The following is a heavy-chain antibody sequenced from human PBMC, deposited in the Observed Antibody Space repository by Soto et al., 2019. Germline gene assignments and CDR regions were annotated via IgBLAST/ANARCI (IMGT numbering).Heavy chain of an antibody. Sequence: QVQLQESGPGLVKPSQTLSLTCTVSGGSISSGGYYWSWIRHHPGKGLEWIGYIYYSGSTYYNPSLKSRVTISVDTSKNQFSLKLSSVTAADTAVYYCARDIHYYGSGYGMDVWGQGTTVTVSS. V-gene: IGHV4-31*03. CDR1: GGSISSGGYY. D-gene: IGHD3-10*01. J-gene: IGHJ6*02. CDR3: ARDIHYYGSGYGMDV. CDR2: IYYSGST.